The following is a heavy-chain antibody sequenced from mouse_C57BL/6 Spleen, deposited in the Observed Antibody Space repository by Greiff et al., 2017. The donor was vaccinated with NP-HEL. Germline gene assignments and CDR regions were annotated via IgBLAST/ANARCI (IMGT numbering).Heavy chain of an antibody. CDR2: IYPSDSET. D-gene: IGHD1-1*01. J-gene: IGHJ3*01. CDR3: ARLGSLGSSFAY. V-gene: IGHV1-61*01. Sequence: QVQLQQPGAELVRPGSSVKLSCKASGYTFTSYWMDWVKQRPGQGLEWIGNIYPSDSETHYNQKFKDKATLTVDKSSSTAYMQLSSLTSEDSAVYYCARLGSLGSSFAYWGQGTLVTVSA. CDR1: GYTFTSYW.